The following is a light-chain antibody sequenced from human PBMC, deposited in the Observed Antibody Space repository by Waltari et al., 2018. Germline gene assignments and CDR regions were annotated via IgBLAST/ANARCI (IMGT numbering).Light chain of an antibody. CDR1: QSVSSSY. CDR2: GAS. V-gene: IGKV3-20*01. CDR3: QQYGSSLSWT. J-gene: IGKJ1*01. Sequence: EIVLTQSPGTLSSSLGERATLSCRACQSVSSSYLAWYQQKPGQAPRPLIYGASSSATGIPDRFSGSGSGTDFTLSISRLWPEDFAVYFCQQYGSSLSWTFGQGTKVEI.